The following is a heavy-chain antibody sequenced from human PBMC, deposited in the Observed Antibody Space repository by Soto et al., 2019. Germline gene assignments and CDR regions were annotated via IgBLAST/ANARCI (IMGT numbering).Heavy chain of an antibody. Sequence: GGSLRLSCAASGFTFDDYAMHWVRQAPGKGLEWVSGISWNSGSIGYADSVKGRFTISRDNAKNSLYLQMNSLRAEDTALYYCAKDPSSSGGEYFDYWGQGTLVTVSS. V-gene: IGHV3-9*01. J-gene: IGHJ4*02. CDR1: GFTFDDYA. D-gene: IGHD6-6*01. CDR3: AKDPSSSGGEYFDY. CDR2: ISWNSGSI.